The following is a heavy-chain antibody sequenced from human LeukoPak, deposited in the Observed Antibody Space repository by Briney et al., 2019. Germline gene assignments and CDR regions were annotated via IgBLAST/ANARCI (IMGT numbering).Heavy chain of an antibody. J-gene: IGHJ6*03. CDR1: GGTFGRCV. D-gene: IGHD3-3*01. V-gene: IGHV1-69*13. CDR2: IIPIFGTA. CDR3: ARGAFGVFPPATYYYYMDV. Sequence: SVKVSCKASGGTFGRCVISWVRQAPGQGLEWMGGIIPIFGTANYAQKFQGRVTITADESTITAYMELSSLRSEDTAVYYCARGAFGVFPPATYYYYMDVWGKGTTVTVSS.